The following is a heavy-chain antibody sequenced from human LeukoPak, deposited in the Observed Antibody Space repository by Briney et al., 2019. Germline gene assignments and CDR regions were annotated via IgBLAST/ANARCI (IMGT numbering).Heavy chain of an antibody. D-gene: IGHD3-10*01. CDR3: AKGGRMVRGDLGY. CDR2: IRYDGSNK. V-gene: IGHV3-30*02. Sequence: GGSLRLSCAASGFTFSSYAMHWVRQAPGKGLEWVAFIRYDGSNKYYADSVKGRFTISRDNSKNTLYLQMNSLRAEDTAVYYCAKGGRMVRGDLGYWGQGTLVTVSS. CDR1: GFTFSSYA. J-gene: IGHJ4*02.